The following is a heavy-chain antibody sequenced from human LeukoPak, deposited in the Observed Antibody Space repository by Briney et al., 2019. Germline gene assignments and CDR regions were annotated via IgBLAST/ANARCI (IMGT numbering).Heavy chain of an antibody. CDR2: ISAYNGNT. J-gene: IGHJ3*02. V-gene: IGHV1-18*04. Sequence: ASVKLSCTACGYIFINFDISYVPQAPGQGLEWMGWISAYNGNTNYAQKLQGRVTMTTDTSTSTAYMELRSLRSHATAVYYYARDIGSRWAVTDALHIWGQGTMVTVSS. CDR3: ARDIGSRWAVTDALHI. CDR1: GYIFINFD. D-gene: IGHD6-19*01.